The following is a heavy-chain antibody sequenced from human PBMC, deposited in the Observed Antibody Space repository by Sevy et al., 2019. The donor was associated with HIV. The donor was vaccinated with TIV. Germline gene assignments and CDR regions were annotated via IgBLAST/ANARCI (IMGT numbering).Heavy chain of an antibody. D-gene: IGHD3-22*01. CDR1: GFSLNDYY. CDR3: ARDWNSGYYFNYYYYGMDV. CDR2: ISGDSGHT. J-gene: IGHJ6*02. V-gene: IGHV3-11*06. Sequence: GGSLRLSCAATGFSLNDYYMTWIRQAPGKGLEWVSYISGDSGHTNYAETVKGRFTISRDNTKNFVYLQMDGLRAEDTATYYCARDWNSGYYFNYYYYGMDVWGQGTTVTVSS.